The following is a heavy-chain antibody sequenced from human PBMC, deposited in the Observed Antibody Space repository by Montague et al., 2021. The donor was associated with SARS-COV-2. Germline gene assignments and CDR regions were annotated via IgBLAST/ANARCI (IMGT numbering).Heavy chain of an antibody. CDR3: ARVRYYGSGTSLGMDV. J-gene: IGHJ6*02. Sequence: SETLSLTCAVSGGSFSGYYWSWIRQPPGKGLEWIGEINHSGSTNYNPSLNSRVTISVDTSKNQFSLKLSSVTAADTAVYYCARVRYYGSGTSLGMDVWGQGTTVTVSS. D-gene: IGHD3-10*01. CDR1: GGSFSGYY. CDR2: INHSGST. V-gene: IGHV4-34*01.